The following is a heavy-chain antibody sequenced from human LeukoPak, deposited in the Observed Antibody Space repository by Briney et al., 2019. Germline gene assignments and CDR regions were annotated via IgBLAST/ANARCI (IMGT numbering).Heavy chain of an antibody. CDR2: IYYSGST. D-gene: IGHD3-3*01. CDR1: GGSTSSSSYY. V-gene: IGHV4-39*01. CDR3: ARRLVQFYDFWSGYQGPFDY. Sequence: SETLSLTCTVSGGSTSSSSYYSGWIRQPPGKGLEWIGSIYYSGSTYYNPSLKSRVTISVDTSKNQFSLKLSSVTAADTAVYYCARRLVQFYDFWSGYQGPFDYWGQGTLVTVSS. J-gene: IGHJ4*02.